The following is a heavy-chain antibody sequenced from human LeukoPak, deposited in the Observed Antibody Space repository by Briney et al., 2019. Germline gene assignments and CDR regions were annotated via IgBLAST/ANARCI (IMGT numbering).Heavy chain of an antibody. V-gene: IGHV4-59*12. CDR2: IYYSGST. Sequence: SETLSLTCTVSGGSISSYYWSWIRQPPGKGLEWIGYIYYSGSTNYNPSLKSRVTISADKSKNQVSLKLTSVTAADTAVYYCARLSVIVGAALEYYYYYMDVWGQGTTVTVSS. D-gene: IGHD1-26*01. CDR3: ARLSVIVGAALEYYYYYMDV. J-gene: IGHJ6*03. CDR1: GGSISSYY.